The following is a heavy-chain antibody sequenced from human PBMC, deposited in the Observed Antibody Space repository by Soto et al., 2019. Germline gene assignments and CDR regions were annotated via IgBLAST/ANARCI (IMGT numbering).Heavy chain of an antibody. Sequence: QITLKESGPTRVKPTQTLTLTCTFSGFSLSARPVGVGWIRQAPGKALERLALIYWDDDKRYSPSLTSRLTITKDTSKKQVVLTMTNMDPVDTGIYYCAHRADNDGNWNGGYFDSWGQGALVTVSS. CDR3: AHRADNDGNWNGGYFDS. J-gene: IGHJ4*02. D-gene: IGHD1-1*01. V-gene: IGHV2-5*02. CDR2: IYWDDDK. CDR1: GFSLSARPVG.